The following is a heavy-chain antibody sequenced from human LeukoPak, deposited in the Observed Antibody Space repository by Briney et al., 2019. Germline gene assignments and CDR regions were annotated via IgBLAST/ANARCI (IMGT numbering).Heavy chain of an antibody. CDR1: GDSVSSNGAA. D-gene: IGHD5-12*01. CDR2: TYYRSKWYN. V-gene: IGHV6-1*01. Sequence: SQTLSLTCAISGDSVSSNGAAWNWIRQSPSRGLEWLGRTYYRSKWYNDYAVSVKSRITINPDTSKNQFSLQLNSVTPEDTAVYYCARAGRDGYNYGVYYFDYWGQGTLVTVSS. CDR3: ARAGRDGYNYGVYYFDY. J-gene: IGHJ4*02.